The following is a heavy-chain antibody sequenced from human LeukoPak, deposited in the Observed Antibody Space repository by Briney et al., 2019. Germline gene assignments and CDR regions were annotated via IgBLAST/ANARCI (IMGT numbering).Heavy chain of an antibody. D-gene: IGHD3-22*01. CDR1: GFTFSNAW. Sequence: PGGSLRLSCAASGFTFSNAWMSWVRQAPGKGLEWVGRIKSKTDGGTTDYAAPVKGRFIISRDDSKNTLYLQMNSLKTEDTAVYYCTTKFYYDSSGYYYTFDYWGQGTLVTVSS. J-gene: IGHJ4*02. CDR3: TTKFYYDSSGYYYTFDY. CDR2: IKSKTDGGTT. V-gene: IGHV3-15*01.